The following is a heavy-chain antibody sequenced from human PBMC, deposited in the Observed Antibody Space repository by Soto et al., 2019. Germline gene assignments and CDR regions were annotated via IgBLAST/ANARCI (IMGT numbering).Heavy chain of an antibody. Sequence: ASVKVSCKASGYTFTSYDINWVRQATGQGLEWMGWMNPNSGNTGYAQKFQGSVTMTRNTSISTAYMELSSLRSEDTAVYYCARERPGYYYDSSGYYEGAFDIWGQGTMVTVSS. CDR2: MNPNSGNT. CDR3: ARERPGYYYDSSGYYEGAFDI. V-gene: IGHV1-8*01. J-gene: IGHJ3*02. D-gene: IGHD3-22*01. CDR1: GYTFTSYD.